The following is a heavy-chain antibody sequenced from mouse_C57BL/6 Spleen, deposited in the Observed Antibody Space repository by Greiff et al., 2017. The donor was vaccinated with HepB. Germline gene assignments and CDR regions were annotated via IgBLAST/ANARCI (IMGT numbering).Heavy chain of an antibody. Sequence: QVQLKQSGAELMKPGASVKLSCKATGYTFTGYWIEWVKQRPGHGLEWIGEILPGSGSTNYNEKFKGKATFTADTSSNTAYMQLSSLTTEDSAIYYCARKWDYDPFAYWGQGTLVTVSA. CDR1: GYTFTGYW. CDR3: ARKWDYDPFAY. V-gene: IGHV1-9*01. J-gene: IGHJ3*01. CDR2: ILPGSGST. D-gene: IGHD2-4*01.